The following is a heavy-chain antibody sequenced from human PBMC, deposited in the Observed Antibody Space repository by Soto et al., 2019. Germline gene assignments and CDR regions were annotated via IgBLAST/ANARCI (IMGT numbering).Heavy chain of an antibody. J-gene: IGHJ4*02. CDR2: ISYDGSNK. V-gene: IGHV3-30-3*01. CDR3: ARDAARTMPYYFDY. Sequence: QVQLVESGGGVVQPGRSLRLSCAASGFTFSSYAMHWVRQAPGKGLEWVAVISYDGSNKYYAVSVKGRFTISRDNSKNTLYLQMNSLRAEDTAVYYCARDAARTMPYYFDYWGQGTLVTVSS. D-gene: IGHD2-2*01. CDR1: GFTFSSYA.